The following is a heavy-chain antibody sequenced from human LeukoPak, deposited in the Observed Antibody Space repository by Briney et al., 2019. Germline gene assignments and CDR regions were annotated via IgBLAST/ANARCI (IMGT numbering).Heavy chain of an antibody. CDR1: GFTVSSNY. J-gene: IGHJ4*02. CDR2: IYSGGST. Sequence: PGGSLRLSCAASGFTVSSNYMSWVRQAPGKGLEWVSVIYSGGSTYYADSVKGRFTISRDNSKNTLYLQMNSLRAEDTAVYYCARGPIVVVAATPSSPYGFDYWGQGTLVTVSS. D-gene: IGHD2-15*01. V-gene: IGHV3-53*01. CDR3: ARGPIVVVAATPSSPYGFDY.